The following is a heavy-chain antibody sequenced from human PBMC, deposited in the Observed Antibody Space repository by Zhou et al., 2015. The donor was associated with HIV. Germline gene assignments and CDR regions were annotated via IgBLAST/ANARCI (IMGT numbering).Heavy chain of an antibody. CDR1: GGTFSSYT. D-gene: IGHD6-19*01. V-gene: IGHV1-69*02. CDR2: IIPILGIA. CDR3: ASAYVRDIAVAPELAFDI. J-gene: IGHJ3*02. Sequence: QVQLVQSGAEVKKPGSSVKVSCKASGGTFSSYTISWVRQAPGQGLEWMGRIIPILGIAQYAQKFQGRVTITADKSTSTAYMELSSLRSEDTAVYYCASAYVRDIAVAPELAFDIWGQGTMVTVSS.